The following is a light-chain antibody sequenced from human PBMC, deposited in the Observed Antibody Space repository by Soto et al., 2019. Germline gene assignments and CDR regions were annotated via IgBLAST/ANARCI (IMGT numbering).Light chain of an antibody. Sequence: DIQMTQSPSSLSASVGDRVTITCRAGQSISTYLNWYQQKPGKAPKLLIYDASSLESGVPQRFSGSGSGTEFTLTISSLQTDDFSTYYCQQYHSYWTFGQGTKVDIK. CDR2: DAS. V-gene: IGKV1-5*01. CDR3: QQYHSYWT. J-gene: IGKJ1*01. CDR1: QSISTY.